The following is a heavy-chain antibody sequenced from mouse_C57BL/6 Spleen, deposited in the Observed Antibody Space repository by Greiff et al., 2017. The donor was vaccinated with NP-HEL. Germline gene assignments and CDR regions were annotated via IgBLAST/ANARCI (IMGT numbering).Heavy chain of an antibody. CDR3: ARERSPVTTWAMDY. CDR1: GYTFTSYW. D-gene: IGHD2-2*01. J-gene: IGHJ4*01. Sequence: QVQLQQPGTELVKPGASVKLSCKASGYTFTSYWLHWVKQRPGQGLEWIGNINPSNGGTNYNEKFKSKATLTVDNSSSTAYMQLSSLTSEDSAVYYCARERSPVTTWAMDYWGQGTSVTVSS. V-gene: IGHV1-53*01. CDR2: INPSNGGT.